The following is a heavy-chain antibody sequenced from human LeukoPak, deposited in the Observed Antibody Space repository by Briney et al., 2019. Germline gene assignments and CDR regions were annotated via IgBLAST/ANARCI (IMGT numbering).Heavy chain of an antibody. V-gene: IGHV1-18*01. CDR1: GYTFTSYD. D-gene: IGHD5-12*01. CDR2: ISAYNGNT. CDR3: ASSGVAGSPSH. Sequence: ASVKVSCKASGYTFTSYDINWVRQATGQGLEWMGWISAYNGNTNYAQKLQGRVTMTTDTSTSTAYMELRSLRSDDTAVYYCASSGVAGSPSHWGQGTLVTVSS. J-gene: IGHJ4*02.